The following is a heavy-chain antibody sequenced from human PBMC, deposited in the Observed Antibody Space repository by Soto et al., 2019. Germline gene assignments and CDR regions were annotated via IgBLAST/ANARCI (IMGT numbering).Heavy chain of an antibody. CDR3: ARKQD. J-gene: IGHJ4*02. Sequence: ESGGGVVQPGRSLRLSCAASGLTFSSYAMHWVRQAPGKGLEWVAVISYDGSNKYYAYSVKGRFTISRDNSKNTLYLQMNSLRAEDTAVYYCARKQDWGQGTLVTVSS. V-gene: IGHV3-30-3*01. CDR1: GLTFSSYA. CDR2: ISYDGSNK.